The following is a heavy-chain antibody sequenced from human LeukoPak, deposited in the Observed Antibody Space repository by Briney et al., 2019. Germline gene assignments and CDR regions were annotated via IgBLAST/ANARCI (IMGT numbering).Heavy chain of an antibody. Sequence: ASVKVSCTASGYTFTSYGISWVRQAPGQGLEWMGWISAYNGNTNYAQKLQGRVTMTTDTSTSTAYMELRSLRSDDTAVYYCARDRARYYDILTGYSPPEFDYWGQGTLVTVSS. CDR1: GYTFTSYG. CDR3: ARDRARYYDILTGYSPPEFDY. D-gene: IGHD3-9*01. J-gene: IGHJ4*02. CDR2: ISAYNGNT. V-gene: IGHV1-18*01.